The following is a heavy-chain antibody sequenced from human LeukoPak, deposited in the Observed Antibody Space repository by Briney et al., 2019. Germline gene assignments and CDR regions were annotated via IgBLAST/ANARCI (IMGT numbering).Heavy chain of an antibody. CDR2: IYYSGST. Sequence: SETLSLTCTVSGGSISSGSYYWGWIRQPPGKGPEWIGNIYYSGSTYYNPSLKSRVTISVDTSKNQFSLKLSSVTAADTAVYYCARARTVITMVRGVIRYFDYWGQGTLVTVSS. CDR1: GGSISSGSYY. CDR3: ARARTVITMVRGVIRYFDY. J-gene: IGHJ4*02. D-gene: IGHD3-10*01. V-gene: IGHV4-39*07.